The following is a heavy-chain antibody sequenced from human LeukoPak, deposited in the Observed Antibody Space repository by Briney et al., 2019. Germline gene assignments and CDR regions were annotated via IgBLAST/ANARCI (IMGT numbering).Heavy chain of an antibody. CDR1: GFTFSSYS. J-gene: IGHJ6*03. CDR2: ISSSSSTI. Sequence: GGSLRLSCAASGFTFSSYSMNWVRQAPGKGLEWVSYISSSSSTIYYADSVKGRFTISRDNAKNSLDLQMNSLRAEDTAVYYCAKGHGWEASYYYYYMDVWGKGTTVTISS. V-gene: IGHV3-48*01. CDR3: AKGHGWEASYYYYYMDV. D-gene: IGHD1-26*01.